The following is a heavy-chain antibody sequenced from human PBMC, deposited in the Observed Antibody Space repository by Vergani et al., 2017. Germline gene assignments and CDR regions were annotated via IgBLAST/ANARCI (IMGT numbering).Heavy chain of an antibody. V-gene: IGHV4-59*01. Sequence: QVQLQESAPGLVKSSETLSLTCSVSFDSIRNIYCNWIRQPPGKGLEWIGSIHYSENTNYNPTLKTRVTISVDTSKNQFSLTLTSVTAADTAVYYCASDTHSGQRADRWGQGILVTVTS. CDR1: FDSIRNIY. J-gene: IGHJ5*02. CDR2: IHYSENT. CDR3: ASDTHSGQRADR. D-gene: IGHD6-19*01.